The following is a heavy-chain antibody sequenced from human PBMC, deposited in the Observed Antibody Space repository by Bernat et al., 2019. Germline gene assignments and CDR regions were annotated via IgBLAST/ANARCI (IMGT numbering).Heavy chain of an antibody. CDR3: ARGLGNMGTYSGYDWGY. CDR2: IIPIFGTA. J-gene: IGHJ4*02. Sequence: QVQLVQSGAEVKKPGSSVKVSCKASGGTFSSYAISWLRQAPGQGLEWMGGIIPIFGTANYAQKFQGRVTITADESTSTAYIELSSLRSEDTAVYYCARGLGNMGTYSGYDWGYWGQGTLVTVSS. V-gene: IGHV1-69*01. D-gene: IGHD5-12*01. CDR1: GGTFSSYA.